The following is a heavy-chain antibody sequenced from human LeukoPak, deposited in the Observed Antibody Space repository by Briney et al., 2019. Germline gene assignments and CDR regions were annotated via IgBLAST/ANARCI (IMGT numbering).Heavy chain of an antibody. CDR2: VYHSGTT. V-gene: IGHV4-59*01. CDR3: ATGGESSKWFGR. CDR1: GGSISDYY. Sequence: SETLSLTCTVSGGSISDYYWSWIRQPPGKGLEWIAYVYHSGTTNYNPSLKSRVTISLDTSTNQFSLKLSSVTAADTAVYYCATGGESSKWFGRWGQGTLVTVSS. J-gene: IGHJ5*02. D-gene: IGHD6-13*01.